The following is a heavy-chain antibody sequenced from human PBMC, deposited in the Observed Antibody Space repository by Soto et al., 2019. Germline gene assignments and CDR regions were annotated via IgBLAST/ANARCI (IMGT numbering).Heavy chain of an antibody. V-gene: IGHV4-31*03. Sequence: QVQLQESGPGLVKPSQTLSLTCTVSGGSISSGGYYWSWIRQHPGKGLEWIGYIYYSGSTYYNPSLKGRVTISVDTSKTQFSLKLSSVTAADTAVYYCARGPDSPHWYFDLWGRGTLVTVSS. J-gene: IGHJ2*01. CDR1: GGSISSGGYY. CDR3: ARGPDSPHWYFDL. CDR2: IYYSGST. D-gene: IGHD3-3*01.